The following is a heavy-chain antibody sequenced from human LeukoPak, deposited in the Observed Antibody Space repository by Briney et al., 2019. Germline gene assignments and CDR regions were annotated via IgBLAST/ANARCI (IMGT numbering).Heavy chain of an antibody. J-gene: IGHJ5*02. Sequence: ASVKVSCKASGYTFTSYGISWVRQAPGQGLEWMGWISAYNGNTNYAQKPQGRVTMTTDTSTSTAYMELRSLRSDDTAVYYCARGSSGWYIGWFDPWGQGTLVTVSS. V-gene: IGHV1-18*01. CDR2: ISAYNGNT. CDR1: GYTFTSYG. D-gene: IGHD6-19*01. CDR3: ARGSSGWYIGWFDP.